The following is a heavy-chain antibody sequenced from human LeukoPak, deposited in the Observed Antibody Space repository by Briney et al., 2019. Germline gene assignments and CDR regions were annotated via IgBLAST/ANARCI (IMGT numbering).Heavy chain of an antibody. CDR1: GFTFSSYS. J-gene: IGHJ4*02. V-gene: IGHV3-48*01. CDR3: ARDGSYYDSSGYLFYFDY. CDR2: ISSSGSTI. D-gene: IGHD3-22*01. Sequence: GGSLRLSCAASGFTFSSYSMNWVRQAPGKGLEWVSYISSSGSTIYYADSVKGRFTISRDNAKNSLYLQMNSLRAEDTAVYYCARDGSYYDSSGYLFYFDYWGQGTLVTVSS.